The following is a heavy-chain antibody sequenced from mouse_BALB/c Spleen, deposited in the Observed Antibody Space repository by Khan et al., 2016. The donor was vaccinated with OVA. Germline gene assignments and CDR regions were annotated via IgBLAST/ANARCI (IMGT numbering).Heavy chain of an antibody. CDR1: GFTFNNYA. J-gene: IGHJ4*01. V-gene: IGHV5-6-5*01. CDR2: VSSANNI. D-gene: IGHD1-1*02. Sequence: EVELVESGGGLVKPGGSLKLSCAASGFTFNNYAMSWVRQIPEKRLEWVASVSSANNIYYLDSVKGRFTISRDNARNILDLEMSSLRSEDKAMYYCARGYYYGELDYWGQGTSVTVSS. CDR3: ARGYYYGELDY.